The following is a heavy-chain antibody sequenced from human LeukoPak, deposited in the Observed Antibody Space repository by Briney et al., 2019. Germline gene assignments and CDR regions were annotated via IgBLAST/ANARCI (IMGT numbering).Heavy chain of an antibody. CDR2: IYSGGST. V-gene: IGHV3-66*02. Sequence: PGGSLRLSCAAFGFTVSSNYMSWVRQAPGKGLEWVSVIYSGGSTYYADSVKGRFTISRDNSKNTLYLQMNSLRAEDTAVYYCARERGSQGYFDYWGQGTLVTVSS. CDR1: GFTVSSNY. D-gene: IGHD1-26*01. J-gene: IGHJ4*02. CDR3: ARERGSQGYFDY.